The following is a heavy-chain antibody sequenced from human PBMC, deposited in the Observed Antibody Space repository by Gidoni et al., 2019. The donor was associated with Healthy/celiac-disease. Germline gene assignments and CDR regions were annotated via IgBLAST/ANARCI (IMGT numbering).Heavy chain of an antibody. CDR3: ASSLGVVVAATPGD. CDR2: IIPIFGTA. D-gene: IGHD2-15*01. Sequence: QVQLVQSGAEVQKPGSSVTVSCKASGSTFSSYAISWVRQAPGQGLEWMGGIIPIFGTANYAQKFQGRVTITADKSTSTAYMELSSLRSEDTAVYYCASSLGVVVAATPGDWGQGTLVTVSS. CDR1: GSTFSSYA. V-gene: IGHV1-69*06. J-gene: IGHJ4*02.